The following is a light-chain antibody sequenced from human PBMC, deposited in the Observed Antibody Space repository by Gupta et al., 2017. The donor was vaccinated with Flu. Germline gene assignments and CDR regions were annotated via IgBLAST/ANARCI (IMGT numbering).Light chain of an antibody. Sequence: YHLTPAPAMSVSPGHTATITCSGSALSKQYVYWYRQRPGQAPVLLIYKETERASGIPDRISGSSSGTRVTLTIRGVQTEDEADYYCQSADITGTSRVFGGGT. V-gene: IGLV3-25*02. J-gene: IGLJ3*02. CDR3: QSADITGTSRV. CDR2: KET. CDR1: ALSKQY.